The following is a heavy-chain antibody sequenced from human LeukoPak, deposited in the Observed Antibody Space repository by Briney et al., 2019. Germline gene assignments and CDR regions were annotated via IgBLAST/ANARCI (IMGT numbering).Heavy chain of an antibody. V-gene: IGHV4-39*01. CDR3: ARHALDGNDDAFDI. D-gene: IGHD1-1*01. J-gene: IGHJ3*02. Sequence: SETLSLTCTVSGGSISSSSYYWGWIRQPPGKGLEWIGSIYYSGSTYYNPSLKSRVTISVDTSKNQFSLKLSPVTAADTAVYYCARHALDGNDDAFDIWGQGTMVTVSS. CDR2: IYYSGST. CDR1: GGSISSSSYY.